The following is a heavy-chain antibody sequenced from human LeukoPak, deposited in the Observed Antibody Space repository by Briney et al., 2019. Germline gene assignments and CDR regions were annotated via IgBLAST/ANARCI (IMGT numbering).Heavy chain of an antibody. CDR2: IYYSGST. J-gene: IGHJ4*02. CDR1: GGSISSSSYY. CDR3: ARQIGGSYCFDY. Sequence: SETLSLTCTVSGGSISSSSYYWGWIRQPPGKGLEWIGTIYYSGSTYYNPSLKSRVTISVDTPNNQFSLKLTSVTAADTAVYYCARQIGGSYCFDYWGQGTLVTVSS. V-gene: IGHV4-39*01. D-gene: IGHD1-26*01.